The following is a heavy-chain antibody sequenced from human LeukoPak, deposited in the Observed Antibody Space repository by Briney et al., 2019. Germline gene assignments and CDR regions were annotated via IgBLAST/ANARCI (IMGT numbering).Heavy chain of an antibody. J-gene: IGHJ5*02. CDR3: ARDAEEYCSGGSCYRIDP. V-gene: IGHV4-31*03. Sequence: PSHALSLTCTVSGGSISSGGYYWSWIRQHPGKGLGWSGYIYYSGSTYYNPSLKSRVTISVDTSKNQFSLKLCSVTAADTAVYYCARDAEEYCSGGSCYRIDPWGQGTLVTVSS. CDR1: GGSISSGGYY. CDR2: IYYSGST. D-gene: IGHD2-15*01.